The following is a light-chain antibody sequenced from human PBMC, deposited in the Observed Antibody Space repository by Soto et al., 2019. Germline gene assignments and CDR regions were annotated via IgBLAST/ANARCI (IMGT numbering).Light chain of an antibody. CDR3: HQYHYWSRPS. V-gene: IGKV3-15*01. CDR1: QSISSD. J-gene: IGKJ4*01. CDR2: SAS. Sequence: EIVMTQSPATLSVSPGERATLSCRASQSISSDLAWYQRKPGQGPRLLIYSASTRATGIPARISGSGSETEFTLTISSLQSEDFAVYYCHQYHYWSRPSFGGGTKV.